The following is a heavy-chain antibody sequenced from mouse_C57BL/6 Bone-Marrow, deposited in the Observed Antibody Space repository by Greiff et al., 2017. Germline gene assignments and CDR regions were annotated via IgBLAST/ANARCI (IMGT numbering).Heavy chain of an antibody. Sequence: VQLQQSGAELVRPGASVKLSCKASGYTFTDYYINWVKQRPGQGLEWIARIYPGSGNTYYNEKFKGKATLTAEKSSSTAYMQLSSLTSEDSAVYFCARYLHDGCFAYWGQGTLVTVSA. CDR2: IYPGSGNT. CDR3: ARYLHDGCFAY. D-gene: IGHD2-3*01. V-gene: IGHV1-76*01. J-gene: IGHJ3*01. CDR1: GYTFTDYY.